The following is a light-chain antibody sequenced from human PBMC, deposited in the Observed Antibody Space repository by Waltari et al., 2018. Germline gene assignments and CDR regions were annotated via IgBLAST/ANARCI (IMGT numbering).Light chain of an antibody. CDR2: GAS. CDR3: QQYHNWPPLT. J-gene: IGKJ4*01. Sequence: EIVMTQSPATLSVSPGERATLSCRASQSVSSNLAWYQQKPGQAPSLLIYGASTRATGIPARFSCSGSGTEFSLTISSVQSEDFAVYYCQQYHNWPPLTFGGGTKVEIK. CDR1: QSVSSN. V-gene: IGKV3-15*01.